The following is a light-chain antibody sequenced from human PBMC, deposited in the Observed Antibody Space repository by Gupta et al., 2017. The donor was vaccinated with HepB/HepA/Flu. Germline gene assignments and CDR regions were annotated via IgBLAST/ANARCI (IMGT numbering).Light chain of an antibody. V-gene: IGKV3-11*01. Sequence: VLTQSPATLSLSPGERATLSCRASESISRYLAWYQQKPGQAPRLLIYDSSNRATGIPARFSGSGSGTDFTLTISGLEPEDFAVYYCQQRSRWPPLSFGGGTKVEI. J-gene: IGKJ4*01. CDR2: DSS. CDR1: ESISRY. CDR3: QQRSRWPPLS.